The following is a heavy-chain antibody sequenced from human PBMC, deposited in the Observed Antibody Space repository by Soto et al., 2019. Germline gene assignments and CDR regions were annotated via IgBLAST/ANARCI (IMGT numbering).Heavy chain of an antibody. J-gene: IGHJ3*02. CDR1: GFTFSDYY. CDR2: ISSSGSTI. Sequence: QVQLVESGGGLVKPGGSLRLSCAASGFTFSDYYMSWIRQAPGKGLEWVSYISSSGSTIYYADSVKGRFTISRDNAKNSLYLQMNSLRAEDTAVYYCAREGSRYSGYDYLLFFHDAFDIWGQGTMVTVSS. CDR3: AREGSRYSGYDYLLFFHDAFDI. D-gene: IGHD5-12*01. V-gene: IGHV3-11*01.